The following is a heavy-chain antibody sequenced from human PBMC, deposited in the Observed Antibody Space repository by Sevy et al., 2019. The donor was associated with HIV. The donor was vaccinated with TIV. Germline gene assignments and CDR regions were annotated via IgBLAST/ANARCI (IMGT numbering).Heavy chain of an antibody. V-gene: IGHV4-39*01. Sequence: SETLSLTCTVSGGSISSSNHYWGWIRQPPGKGLEWIGSIDFTGSTYYNPSLKSRVTVSVVMSKNQFSLKLTSVTATDTAVYYCASHLSSGWYALAHWAQGTLVTVSS. CDR1: GGSISSSNHY. J-gene: IGHJ4*02. CDR3: ASHLSSGWYALAH. CDR2: IDFTGST. D-gene: IGHD6-19*01.